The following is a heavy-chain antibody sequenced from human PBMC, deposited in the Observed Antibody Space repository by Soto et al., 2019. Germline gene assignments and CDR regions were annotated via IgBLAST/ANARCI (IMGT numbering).Heavy chain of an antibody. Sequence: QLVQSGTEVKEPGASVKVSCKASGYTFTNYDINWVRQATGQGLEWMGWMNPNSANTGFAQKFQGRVTMTRDTSITTAYMELPSLTSEATAVYYCARSGPRGGFDPWGQGTLVTVST. D-gene: IGHD3-10*01. CDR1: GYTFTNYD. CDR2: MNPNSANT. V-gene: IGHV1-8*01. J-gene: IGHJ5*02. CDR3: ARSGPRGGFDP.